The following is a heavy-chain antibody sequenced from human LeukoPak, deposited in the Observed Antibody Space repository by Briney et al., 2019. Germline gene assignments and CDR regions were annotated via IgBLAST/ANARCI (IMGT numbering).Heavy chain of an antibody. D-gene: IGHD3-10*01. CDR1: GYSFTGYF. CDR3: ARVPSMVRGVVNYGMDV. J-gene: IGHJ6*02. V-gene: IGHV1-2*02. Sequence: ASVKVSCKTSGYSFTGYFMHWVRQAPGQGLEWMGWINPNSGDTKYAQKFQGRVTMTRDTSINTAYMALRRLTSEDTAVYYCARVPSMVRGVVNYGMDVWGQGTTVTVSS. CDR2: INPNSGDT.